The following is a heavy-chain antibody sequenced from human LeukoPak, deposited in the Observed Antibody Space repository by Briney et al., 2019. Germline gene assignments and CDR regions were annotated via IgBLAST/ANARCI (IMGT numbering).Heavy chain of an antibody. Sequence: GGSLRLSGAASGFTFSSYWMSWVRQAPGKGLDWVANIKQDGSEKYYVDSVKGRFTISRDNAKNSLYLQMNSLRAEDTAVYYCANYCSGGSCYHGSFDYWGQGTLVTVSS. D-gene: IGHD2-15*01. CDR2: IKQDGSEK. CDR3: ANYCSGGSCYHGSFDY. CDR1: GFTFSSYW. J-gene: IGHJ4*02. V-gene: IGHV3-7*01.